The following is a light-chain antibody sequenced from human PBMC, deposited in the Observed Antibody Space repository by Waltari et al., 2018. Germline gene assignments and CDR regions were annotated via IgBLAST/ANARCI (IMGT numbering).Light chain of an antibody. CDR3: QQTFSSPYT. V-gene: IGKV3-11*01. CDR2: GAS. J-gene: IGKJ2*01. Sequence: EIVLTQSPATLSLSTGERPTLSCSASQSIGSYLAWYQQKPGLAPRPLITGASSLRGGVPSRFSGSGSGTDFSLTISSLQPEDFATYYCQQTFSSPYTFGQGTKLDI. CDR1: QSIGSY.